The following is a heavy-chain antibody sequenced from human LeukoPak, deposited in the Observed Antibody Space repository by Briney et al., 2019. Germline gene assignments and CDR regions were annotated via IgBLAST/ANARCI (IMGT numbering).Heavy chain of an antibody. V-gene: IGHV3-48*01. CDR1: GFTFSSYS. J-gene: IGHJ6*03. Sequence: EAGGSLRLSCAASGFTFSSYSMNWVRQAPGKGLEWVSYISSSSSTIYYADSVKGRFTISRDNAKNSLYLQMNSLRAEDTAVYYCARSDPISIMLSYYMDVWGKGTTVTVSS. CDR2: ISSSSSTI. CDR3: ARSDPISIMLSYYMDV. D-gene: IGHD2-8*01.